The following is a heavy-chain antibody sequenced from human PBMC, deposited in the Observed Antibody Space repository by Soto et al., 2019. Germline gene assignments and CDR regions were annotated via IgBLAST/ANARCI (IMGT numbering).Heavy chain of an antibody. CDR2: ISDYDGNT. CDR1: GYTFTSYG. V-gene: IGHV1-18*01. D-gene: IGHD6-13*01. J-gene: IGHJ6*02. Sequence: ASVKVSCKASGYTFTSYGISWVRQAPGQGLEWMGWISDYDGNTNYALKLQGRVTMTTDTSTSTAYMELRSLRSDDTAVYYCARIPDQYRSRYYQHCMDVRGQGITVTVSS. CDR3: ARIPDQYRSRYYQHCMDV.